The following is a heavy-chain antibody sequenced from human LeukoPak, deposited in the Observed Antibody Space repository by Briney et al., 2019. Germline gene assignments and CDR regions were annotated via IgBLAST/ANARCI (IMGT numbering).Heavy chain of an antibody. CDR2: IIPIFGTA. CDR1: GGTFSSYA. V-gene: IGHV1-69*05. D-gene: IGHD3-10*01. CDR3: ANGSGSNFDY. J-gene: IGHJ4*02. Sequence: ASVKVSXKASGGTFSSYAISWVRQAPGQGLEWMGRIIPIFGTANYAQKFQGRVTITTDESTSTAYMELSSLRSEDTAVYYCANGSGSNFDYWGQGTLVTVSS.